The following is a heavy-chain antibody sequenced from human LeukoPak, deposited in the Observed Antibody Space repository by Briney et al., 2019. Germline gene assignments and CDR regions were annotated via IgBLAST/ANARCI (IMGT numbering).Heavy chain of an antibody. V-gene: IGHV1-18*01. CDR1: GYTFTSYG. Sequence: ASVKVSCKASGYTFTSYGISWVRQAPGQGLEWTGWISAYNGNTNYAQKLQGRVTMTTDTSTSTAYMELRSLRSDDTAVYYCARDNRRTPSEYYFDYWGQGTLVTVSS. CDR2: ISAYNGNT. D-gene: IGHD2-2*01. J-gene: IGHJ4*02. CDR3: ARDNRRTPSEYYFDY.